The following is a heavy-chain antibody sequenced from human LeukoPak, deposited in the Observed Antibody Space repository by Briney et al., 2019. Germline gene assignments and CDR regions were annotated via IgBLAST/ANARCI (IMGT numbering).Heavy chain of an antibody. CDR2: ISPNSGGT. CDR1: GYTFTGYY. CDR3: ARDLVDTATLYYYYYMDV. V-gene: IGHV1-2*06. J-gene: IGHJ6*03. D-gene: IGHD5-18*01. Sequence: ASVKVSCKASGYTFTGYYMHWVRQAPGQGLEWMGRISPNSGGTNYAQKFQGRVTMTRDTSISTAYMELSRLRSDDTAVYYCARDLVDTATLYYYYYMDVWGKGTTVTVSS.